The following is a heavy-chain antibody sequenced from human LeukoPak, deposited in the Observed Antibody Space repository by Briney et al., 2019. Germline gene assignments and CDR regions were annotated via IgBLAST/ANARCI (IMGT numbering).Heavy chain of an antibody. CDR1: GFIFSNYV. J-gene: IGHJ1*01. Sequence: GGSLRLSCATSGFIFSNYVIHWVRQAPGKGLEWLANIKQDGSEKYYVDSVKGRFTISRDNAKNSLYLQMNSLRAEDTAVYYCATYSSLNRREFQFWGQGTLLTVSS. CDR2: IKQDGSEK. V-gene: IGHV3-7*01. CDR3: ATYSSLNRREFQF. D-gene: IGHD3-22*01.